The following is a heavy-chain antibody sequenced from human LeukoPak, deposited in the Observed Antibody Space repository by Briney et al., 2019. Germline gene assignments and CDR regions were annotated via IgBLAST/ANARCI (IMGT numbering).Heavy chain of an antibody. V-gene: IGHV3-30*18. Sequence: GGSLRLSCAASGFTFSSYGMHWVRQAPGKGLEWVAVISYDGSNKYYADSVKGRFTISRDNSKNTLYLQMNSLRVEDTAVYYCAKESVTGHPTVTTEFDYWGQGTLVTVSS. D-gene: IGHD4-17*01. J-gene: IGHJ4*02. CDR1: GFTFSSYG. CDR2: ISYDGSNK. CDR3: AKESVTGHPTVTTEFDY.